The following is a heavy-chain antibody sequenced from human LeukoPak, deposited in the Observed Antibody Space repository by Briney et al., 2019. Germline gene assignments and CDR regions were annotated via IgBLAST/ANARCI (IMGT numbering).Heavy chain of an antibody. J-gene: IGHJ1*01. Sequence: GGSLRLPCAASGFTFSSYAMHWVRQAPGKGLEWVAVISYDGSNKYYADSVKGRFTISRDNSKNTLYLQMNSLRAEDTAVYYCARAVAGLLGYFQHWGQGTLVTVSS. CDR2: ISYDGSNK. V-gene: IGHV3-30-3*01. D-gene: IGHD6-19*01. CDR1: GFTFSSYA. CDR3: ARAVAGLLGYFQH.